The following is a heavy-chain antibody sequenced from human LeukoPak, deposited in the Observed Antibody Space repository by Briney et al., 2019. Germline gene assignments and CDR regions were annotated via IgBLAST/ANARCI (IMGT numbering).Heavy chain of an antibody. Sequence: PSETLSLTCAVYGGSFSGYYWSWIRQPPGKGLEWIGEINHSGGTNYNPSLKSRVTISVDTSKNQFSLKLSSVTAADTAVYYCARGLTYYYGSGTQSRYYYYGMDVWGQGTTVTVSS. J-gene: IGHJ6*02. CDR1: GGSFSGYY. V-gene: IGHV4-34*01. CDR2: INHSGGT. CDR3: ARGLTYYYGSGTQSRYYYYGMDV. D-gene: IGHD3-10*01.